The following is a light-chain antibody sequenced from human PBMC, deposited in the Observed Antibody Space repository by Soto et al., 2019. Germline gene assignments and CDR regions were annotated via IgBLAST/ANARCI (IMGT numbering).Light chain of an antibody. V-gene: IGKV1-12*01. CDR1: QRISRS. CDR3: QHADTFPIT. CDR2: AAS. J-gene: IGKJ5*01. Sequence: QVTQSTSSVSAHKGARVTICCQASQRISRSLTWYQQKPGKVPKLLIYAASSLQSGVPSRFSGSGFGTDFTLTISSLQPEDSAIYYCQHADTFPITFGQVSRLDIK.